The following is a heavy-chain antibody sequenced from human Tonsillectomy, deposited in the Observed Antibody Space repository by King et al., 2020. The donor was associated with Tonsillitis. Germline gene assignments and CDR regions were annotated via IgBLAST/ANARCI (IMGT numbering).Heavy chain of an antibody. CDR2: ISYDGSEK. D-gene: IGHD1-1*01. CDR1: GFTFSNYA. J-gene: IGHJ4*02. Sequence: QVQLVESGGGVVQPGRSLRLSCAASGFTFSNYAMHWVRQAPGKGLEWVAIISYDGSEKYYADSVKGRFTISRDNSKNKMYVQMNYLRAEDTAVYYCARDRVSGDWNDPLGYFDYWGQGTLVTVSS. V-gene: IGHV3-30*04. CDR3: ARDRVSGDWNDPLGYFDY.